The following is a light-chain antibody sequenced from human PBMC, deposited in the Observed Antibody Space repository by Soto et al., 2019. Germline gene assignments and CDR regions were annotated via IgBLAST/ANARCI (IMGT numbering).Light chain of an antibody. Sequence: SALTQPASVSGSPGQSITISCTGTSSDVGSYNLVSWYQQHPGKAPKLMIYEGSKRPSGVSNRFSGSKSDNTASLTISGLQAEDEADYYCCSYAGSSTWVFGGGTKLTVL. CDR2: EGS. CDR3: CSYAGSSTWV. V-gene: IGLV2-23*01. J-gene: IGLJ2*01. CDR1: SSDVGSYNL.